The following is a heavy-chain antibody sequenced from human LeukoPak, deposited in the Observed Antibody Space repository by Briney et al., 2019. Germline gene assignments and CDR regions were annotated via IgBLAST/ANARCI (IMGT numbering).Heavy chain of an antibody. CDR1: GFSFSSYW. J-gene: IGHJ4*02. CDR2: INGDESIT. Sequence: GGSLRLSCAASGFSFSSYWMHWVRPAPRRGLVWVSRINGDESITSYADSVKGRFTISRDNAKNTLYLQMNSLRVEDTAVYYCMLVGATTQPPDYWGQGTLVTVSS. CDR3: MLVGATTQPPDY. D-gene: IGHD1-26*01. V-gene: IGHV3-74*01.